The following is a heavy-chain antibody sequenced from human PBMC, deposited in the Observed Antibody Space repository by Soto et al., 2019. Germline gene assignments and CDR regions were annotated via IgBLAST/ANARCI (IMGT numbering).Heavy chain of an antibody. D-gene: IGHD4-17*01. V-gene: IGHV3-9*01. Sequence: EVQLVESGGGLVQPGRSLRLSCAASGFTFDDYGMHWVRQVPGKSLEWVSGIRWNSDSIDYADSLKGRFTISRDNAKNSLYLQMNSLRAEDTALYYCAKGGYSDYGHPSLYYYYYIDVWGKGTAVTGSS. CDR1: GFTFDDYG. CDR2: IRWNSDSI. J-gene: IGHJ6*03. CDR3: AKGGYSDYGHPSLYYYYYIDV.